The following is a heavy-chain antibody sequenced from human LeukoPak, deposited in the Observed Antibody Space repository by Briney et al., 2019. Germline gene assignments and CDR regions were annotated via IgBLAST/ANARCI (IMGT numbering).Heavy chain of an antibody. CDR2: ISGSGGST. Sequence: SGGSLRLSCTASGFTFGDYAMSWVRQAPGKGLEWVSAISGSGGSTYYADSVKGRFTISRDNSKNTLYLQMNSLRAEDTAVYYCAKIATIFGVVIDYWGQGTLVTVSS. D-gene: IGHD3-3*01. V-gene: IGHV3-23*01. CDR3: AKIATIFGVVIDY. CDR1: GFTFGDYA. J-gene: IGHJ4*02.